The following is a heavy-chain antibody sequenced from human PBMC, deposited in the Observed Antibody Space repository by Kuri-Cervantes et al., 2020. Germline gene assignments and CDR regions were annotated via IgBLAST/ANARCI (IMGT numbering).Heavy chain of an antibody. CDR3: ASTWRSEWELRAFDI. D-gene: IGHD1-26*01. CDR2: ISYDGSNT. CDR1: GFTFNSCG. J-gene: IGHJ3*02. V-gene: IGHV3-30*03. Sequence: GGSLRLSCAASGFTFNSCGMHWVRQAPGKGLEWVTVISYDGSNTYYADSVKGRFTISRDNAKNSLYLQMNSLRDEDTAVYYCASTWRSEWELRAFDIWGQGTMVTVSS.